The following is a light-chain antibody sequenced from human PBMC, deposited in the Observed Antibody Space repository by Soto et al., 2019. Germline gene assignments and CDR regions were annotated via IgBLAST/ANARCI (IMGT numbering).Light chain of an antibody. Sequence: IHMTHSPSXPSGSLXXXXTXAFRASQTISSWLAWYQQKPGKAPRLLIHDASSLESGVPARFSGSGSGTEFTLSISSLQPDDFATYYCQQYNYYWTFGQGTKVDI. CDR3: QQYNYYWT. V-gene: IGKV1-5*01. CDR2: DAS. J-gene: IGKJ1*01. CDR1: QTISSW.